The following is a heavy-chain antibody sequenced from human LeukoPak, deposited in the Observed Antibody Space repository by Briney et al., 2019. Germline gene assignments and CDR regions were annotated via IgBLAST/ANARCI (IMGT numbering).Heavy chain of an antibody. CDR1: GYPFTTHY. CDR3: AREGVLQAFDV. Sequence: ASVKVSCKASGYPFTTHYMHWVRQAPGQGLEWMGIVNPTNTSTTYAQRFQGRVTMTADPSTSTVYIVLGSLRSEDTAVYYCAREGVLQAFDVWGHGTMVTVSS. V-gene: IGHV1-46*01. CDR2: VNPTNTST. D-gene: IGHD4-11*01. J-gene: IGHJ3*01.